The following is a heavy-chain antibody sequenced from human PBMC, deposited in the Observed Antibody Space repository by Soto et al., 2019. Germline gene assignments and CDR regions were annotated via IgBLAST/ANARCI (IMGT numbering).Heavy chain of an antibody. Sequence: SETLSLTCAVYGGSFSGYYWSGIRQPPGKGLEWIGEINHSGSTNYNPSLKSRVTISVDTSKNQFSLKLSSVTAADTAVYYCARRSDIYGSVRYYGYYYNCIEVLGQGTPVTVS. J-gene: IGHJ6*02. CDR1: GGSFSGYY. D-gene: IGHD3-10*01. V-gene: IGHV4-34*01. CDR2: INHSGST. CDR3: ARRSDIYGSVRYYGYYYNCIEV.